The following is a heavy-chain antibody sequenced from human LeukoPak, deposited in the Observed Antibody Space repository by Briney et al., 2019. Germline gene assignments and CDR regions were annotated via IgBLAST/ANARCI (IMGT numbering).Heavy chain of an antibody. Sequence: PGGSLRLSCSASGFIISNYAMHWVRQAPGKGLEYVSAICGNGGSTYYADSVKGRFTISRDNSKNTLYLQMSSLRAEDTAIYHCVKDLYRGDSSSWYYFDYWGQGTLVTVSS. CDR2: ICGNGGST. D-gene: IGHD6-13*01. V-gene: IGHV3-64D*06. J-gene: IGHJ4*02. CDR3: VKDLYRGDSSSWYYFDY. CDR1: GFIISNYA.